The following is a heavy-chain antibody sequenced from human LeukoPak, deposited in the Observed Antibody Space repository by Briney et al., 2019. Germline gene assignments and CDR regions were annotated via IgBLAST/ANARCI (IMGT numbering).Heavy chain of an antibody. CDR2: ISSSSNYI. Sequence: GGSLRLSCAASGLTFSSYNMNWVRQAPGKGLEWVSFISSSSNYIYYTDSVKGRFTISRDNAKNSLFLQMNSLRAEDTAVYYCARGTPTTRDFDYWGQGTPVTVSS. D-gene: IGHD4-11*01. CDR1: GLTFSSYN. V-gene: IGHV3-21*01. J-gene: IGHJ4*02. CDR3: ARGTPTTRDFDY.